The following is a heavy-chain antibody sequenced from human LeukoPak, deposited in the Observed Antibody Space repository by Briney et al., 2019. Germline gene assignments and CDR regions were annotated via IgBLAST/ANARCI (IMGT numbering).Heavy chain of an antibody. Sequence: PGGSLRLSCAASGFTFSSYAMHWVRQAPGKGLEWVAVISYDGSNKYYADSVKGQFTISRDNAKNSLYLQMNSLRAEDTAVYYCAREFHREDDYGDYVLYPDYWGQGTLVTVSS. CDR3: AREFHREDDYGDYVLYPDY. J-gene: IGHJ4*02. D-gene: IGHD4-17*01. V-gene: IGHV3-30-3*01. CDR2: ISYDGSNK. CDR1: GFTFSSYA.